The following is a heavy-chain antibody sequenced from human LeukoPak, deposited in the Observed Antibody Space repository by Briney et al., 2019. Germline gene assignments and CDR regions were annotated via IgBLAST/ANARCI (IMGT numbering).Heavy chain of an antibody. Sequence: GGSLRLSCAASGFTVSNNYMIWVRQAPGKGLEWVSVIHSGGTTNYADSVQGRFTISRDNSKTTVYLHMNSLRAEDTAVYYCARDSDSGYGPFASWGQGTLVTVSS. CDR1: GFTVSNNY. V-gene: IGHV3-53*01. CDR2: IHSGGTT. D-gene: IGHD5-12*01. J-gene: IGHJ4*02. CDR3: ARDSDSGYGPFAS.